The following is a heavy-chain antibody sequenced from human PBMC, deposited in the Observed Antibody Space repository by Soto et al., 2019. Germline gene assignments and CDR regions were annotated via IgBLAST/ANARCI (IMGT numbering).Heavy chain of an antibody. CDR2: LIPIFGTA. D-gene: IGHD2-15*01. CDR3: ARNYCSGGSCYLTDAFDI. CDR1: GGTFSSYA. J-gene: IGHJ3*02. V-gene: IGHV1-69*01. Sequence: QVQLVQPGAEVKKPGSSVKVSCKASGGTFSSYAISWVRQAPGQGLEWMGVLIPIFGTANYAQKSQGRVTITADESTSTAYMEMSSLSSEDTAVYYCARNYCSGGSCYLTDAFDIWGQGTMVTVSS.